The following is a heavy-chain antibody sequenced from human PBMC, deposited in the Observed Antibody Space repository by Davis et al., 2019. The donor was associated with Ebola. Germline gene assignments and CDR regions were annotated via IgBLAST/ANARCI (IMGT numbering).Heavy chain of an antibody. CDR1: GGSISSYY. CDR2: IYYSGST. CDR3: ARGPGIAHPGWFDP. D-gene: IGHD6-13*01. Sequence: SETLSLTCTVSGGSISSYYWSWIRQPPGKGLEWIGYIYYSGSTNYNPFLKSRVTISVATSKNQFSLKLSSVTAADTAVYYCARGPGIAHPGWFDPWGQGTLVTVSS. V-gene: IGHV4-59*12. J-gene: IGHJ5*02.